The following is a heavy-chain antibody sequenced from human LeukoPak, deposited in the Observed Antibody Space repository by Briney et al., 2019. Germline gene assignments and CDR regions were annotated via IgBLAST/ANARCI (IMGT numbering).Heavy chain of an antibody. J-gene: IGHJ6*03. CDR3: ARRRRTGVNRYYYYMDV. V-gene: IGHV1-18*01. D-gene: IGHD3/OR15-3a*01. Sequence: ASVKVSCKASGYTFTSYGISWVRQAPGQGLEWMGWISAYNGNTNYAQKLQGRVTMTTDTSTSTAYMELRSLRSDDTAVYYCARRRRTGVNRYYYYMDVWGKGTTVTVSS. CDR2: ISAYNGNT. CDR1: GYTFTSYG.